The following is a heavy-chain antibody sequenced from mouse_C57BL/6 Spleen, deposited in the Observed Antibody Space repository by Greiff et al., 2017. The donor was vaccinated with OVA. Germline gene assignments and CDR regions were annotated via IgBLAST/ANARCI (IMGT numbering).Heavy chain of an antibody. Sequence: EVQRVESEGGLVQPGSSMKLSCTASGFTFSDYYMAWVRQVPEKGLEWVANINYDGSSTYYLDSLKSRFIISRDNAKNILYLQMSSLKSEDTATYYCARVDDGYYEAWFAYWGQGTLVTVSA. CDR3: ARVDDGYYEAWFAY. D-gene: IGHD2-3*01. J-gene: IGHJ3*01. CDR1: GFTFSDYY. CDR2: INYDGSST. V-gene: IGHV5-16*01.